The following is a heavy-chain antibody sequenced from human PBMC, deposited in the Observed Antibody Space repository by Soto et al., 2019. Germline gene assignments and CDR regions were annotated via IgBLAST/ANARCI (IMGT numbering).Heavy chain of an antibody. CDR2: IKSKTDGGTT. V-gene: IGHV3-15*01. D-gene: IGHD5-12*01. CDR1: GFTFSKAW. J-gene: IGHJ4*02. Sequence: EVQLVESGGGLVKPGGPLRLSCAASGFTFSKAWTSWVRQAPGKGLEWVGRIKSKTDGGTTDYAAFVKGRFTISRDDSKNTLYLQMNSLKTEDTAVYYCTTEAVATIFSKALRFRVGYYFDYWGQGTLVTVSS. CDR3: TTEAVATIFSKALRFRVGYYFDY.